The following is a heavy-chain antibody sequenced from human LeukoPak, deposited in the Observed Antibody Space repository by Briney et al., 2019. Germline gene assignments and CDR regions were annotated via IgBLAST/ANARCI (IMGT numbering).Heavy chain of an antibody. CDR2: MNPNSGNT. CDR1: GYTFTSYD. V-gene: IGHV1-8*01. Sequence: ASVKVSCTASGYTFTSYDINWVRQATGQGLEWMGWMNPNSGNTGYAQKFQGRVTMTRNTSISTAYMELSSLRSEDTAVYYCARIPDGYSSSWYYYYGMDVWGQGTTVTVSS. CDR3: ARIPDGYSSSWYYYYGMDV. D-gene: IGHD6-13*01. J-gene: IGHJ6*02.